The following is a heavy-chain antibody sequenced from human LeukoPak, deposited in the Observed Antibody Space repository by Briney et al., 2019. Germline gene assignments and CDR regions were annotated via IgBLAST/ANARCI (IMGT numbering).Heavy chain of an antibody. D-gene: IGHD3-22*01. CDR2: IYYSGST. Sequence: PSETLSLTCTVSGGSISSYYWSWIRQPPGKGLEWIGYIYYSGSTNYNPSLKSRVTISVETSKNQFSLKLSSVTAADTAVYYCARDQYYYDSSGYLFDYWGQGTLVTVSS. CDR1: GGSISSYY. V-gene: IGHV4-59*12. CDR3: ARDQYYYDSSGYLFDY. J-gene: IGHJ4*02.